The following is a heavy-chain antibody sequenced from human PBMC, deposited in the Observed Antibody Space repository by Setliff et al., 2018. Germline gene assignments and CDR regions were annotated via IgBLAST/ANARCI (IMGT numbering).Heavy chain of an antibody. V-gene: IGHV4-4*07. CDR3: AREQWLDPPGYYYMDA. D-gene: IGHD6-19*01. CDR1: GGSISSYY. Sequence: SETLSLTCTVSGGSISSYYWSWIRQPAGKGLEWIGHIYIGGSANYNPSLKSRVTMSIDTSKNQFSLKLNSVTAADMAVYYCAREQWLDPPGYYYMDAWAKGATVTVSS. J-gene: IGHJ6*03. CDR2: IYIGGSA.